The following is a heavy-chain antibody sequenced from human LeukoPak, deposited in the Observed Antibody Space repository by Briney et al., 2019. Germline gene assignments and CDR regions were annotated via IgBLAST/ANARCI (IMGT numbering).Heavy chain of an antibody. CDR2: INPSGGST. CDR1: GYTFTSYY. J-gene: IGHJ4*02. V-gene: IGHV1-46*01. CDR3: ATDRGSVLRFLEWLSH. D-gene: IGHD3-3*01. Sequence: ASVKVSCKAPGYTFTSYYMHWVRQAPGQGLEWMGIINPSGGSTSYAQKFQGRVTMTEDTSTDTAYMELSSLRSGDTAVYYCATDRGSVLRFLEWLSHWGQGTLVTVSS.